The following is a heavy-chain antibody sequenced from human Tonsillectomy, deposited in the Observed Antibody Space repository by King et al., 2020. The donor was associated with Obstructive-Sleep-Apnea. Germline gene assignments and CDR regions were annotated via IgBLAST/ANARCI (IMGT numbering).Heavy chain of an antibody. Sequence: QLQESGPGLVKPSETLSLTCTVSGYSISSGFYWGWIRQPPGKGLKWIGSIYHGGSTYYNPSLKSRVIISVDTSKNQFSLKLSSVTAADTAVYYCARAEYYYDSSGSLPNQHFDYWGQGTLVTVSS. CDR3: ARAEYYYDSSGSLPNQHFDY. D-gene: IGHD3-22*01. V-gene: IGHV4-38-2*02. CDR1: GYSISSGFY. J-gene: IGHJ4*02. CDR2: IYHGGST.